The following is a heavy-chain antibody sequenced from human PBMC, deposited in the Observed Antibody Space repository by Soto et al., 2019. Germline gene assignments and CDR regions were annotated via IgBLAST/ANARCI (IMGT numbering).Heavy chain of an antibody. V-gene: IGHV1-18*04. CDR1: GYTFTSYG. CDR2: ISAYNGNT. Sequence: ASVKVSCKASGYTFTSYGISWVRQAPGQGLEWMGWISAYNGNTNYAQKLQGRVTMTTDTSTSTAYMELRSLRSDDTAVYYCARDQSGYCSSIPWCMIYDGHWFDPWGQGTLVTVSS. CDR3: ARDQSGYCSSIPWCMIYDGHWFDP. D-gene: IGHD2-2*01. J-gene: IGHJ5*02.